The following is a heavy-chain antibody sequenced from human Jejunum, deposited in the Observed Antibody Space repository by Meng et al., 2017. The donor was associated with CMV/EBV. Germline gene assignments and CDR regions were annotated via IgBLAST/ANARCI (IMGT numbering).Heavy chain of an antibody. D-gene: IGHD6-19*01. CDR3: ARAVAAYHYSYYGIDV. Sequence: ILNTHAIHWVRRAPGTGLEWVSVLSYDGNNKYYEDSVKGRFTISRDNSSKTVFLQMNSLRAEDSAVYYCARAVAAYHYSYYGIDVWGQGTTVTVSS. CDR2: LSYDGNNK. V-gene: IGHV3-30-3*01. J-gene: IGHJ6*02. CDR1: ILNTHA.